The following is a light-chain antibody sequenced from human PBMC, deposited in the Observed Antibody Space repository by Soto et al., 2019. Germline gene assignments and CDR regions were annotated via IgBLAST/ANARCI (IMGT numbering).Light chain of an antibody. Sequence: QSVLTQPASVSGSPGQTITISCTGAVSEVAAYTYVSWYQQHPGKGPKLIIYDVGNRPLGVSNRFSGSKSGTTASLTISGLQAEDEADYYCSSFTRIVGLFGGGTKVTVL. CDR1: VSEVAAYTY. CDR3: SSFTRIVGL. J-gene: IGLJ3*02. V-gene: IGLV2-14*01. CDR2: DVG.